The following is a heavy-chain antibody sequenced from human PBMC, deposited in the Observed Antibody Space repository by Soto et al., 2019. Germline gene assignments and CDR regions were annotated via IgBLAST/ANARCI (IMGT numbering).Heavy chain of an antibody. Sequence: QVELQESGPGLVKPSGTLSLTCAVSGGSISSSNWWSWVRQPPGKGLEWIGEVYHSGTTNYNPSLKSLVTISKDKSKKQCSLNLTSVTAADTAVYYCARAWYDSSPKWGQGTLVTVSS. CDR3: ARAWYDSSPK. J-gene: IGHJ4*02. CDR1: GGSISSSNW. V-gene: IGHV4-4*02. D-gene: IGHD6-13*01. CDR2: VYHSGTT.